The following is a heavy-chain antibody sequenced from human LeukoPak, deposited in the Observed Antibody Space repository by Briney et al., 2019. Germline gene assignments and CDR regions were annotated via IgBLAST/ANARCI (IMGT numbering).Heavy chain of an antibody. V-gene: IGHV4-39*07. J-gene: IGHJ4*02. CDR2: IYYSGTT. CDR3: AREARPPKMGAVAPLDY. Sequence: SETLSLTCTVSGGSISISNYYWGWIRQPPGKGLEWIGSIYYSGTTYHNPSLKSRVTISVDTSKNQFSLKLISVTAADTAVYYCAREARPPKMGAVAPLDYWGQGTLVTVSS. CDR1: GGSISISNYY. D-gene: IGHD6-19*01.